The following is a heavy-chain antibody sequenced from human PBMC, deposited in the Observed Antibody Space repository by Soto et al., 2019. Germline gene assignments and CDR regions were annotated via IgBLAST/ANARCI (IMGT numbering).Heavy chain of an antibody. D-gene: IGHD5-18*01. Sequence: PGESLKISCKDSGYSFSSHWIGWVRQMPGKGLEWMGIIYPGDSNTRYSPSFQGQVTISADKSISTAYLQWSSLKASDTAMYYCARQLRGYSSAMDYWGQGTLVTVSS. CDR2: IYPGDSNT. CDR3: ARQLRGYSSAMDY. V-gene: IGHV5-51*01. CDR1: GYSFSSHW. J-gene: IGHJ4*02.